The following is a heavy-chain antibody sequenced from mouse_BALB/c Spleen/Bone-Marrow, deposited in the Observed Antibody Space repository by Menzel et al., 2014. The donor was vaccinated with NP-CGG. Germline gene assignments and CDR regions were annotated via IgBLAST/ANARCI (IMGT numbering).Heavy chain of an antibody. CDR1: GYTFSNYW. J-gene: IGHJ2*01. CDR3: TTLARNNYDY. V-gene: IGHV1-5*01. Sequence: VQLKDSGTVLARPGAAVKMSCKASGYTFSNYWMHWIKQRPGQGLEWIGTIHPGNSDTTYNQRFKGKAKLTAVTSTSTAYMELSSLTNKDSAVYYCTTLARNNYDYWGQGTTLTGSS. D-gene: IGHD3-1*01. CDR2: IHPGNSDT.